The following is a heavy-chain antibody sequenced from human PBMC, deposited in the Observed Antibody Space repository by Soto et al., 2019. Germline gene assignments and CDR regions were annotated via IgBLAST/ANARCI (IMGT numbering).Heavy chain of an antibody. CDR3: ARDPAIYSGKFDYGLDV. CDR2: IGTSGKTI. CDR1: GFTFSSYE. V-gene: IGHV3-48*03. J-gene: IGHJ6*02. D-gene: IGHD4-4*01. Sequence: GSLRLSCVVSGFTFSSYEMNWVRQAPGKGLEWVSYIGTSGKTIYYADSVRGRFTISRDNAKNSLYLQMNSLRAEDTAVYFCARDPAIYSGKFDYGLDVWGRGTTVTVSS.